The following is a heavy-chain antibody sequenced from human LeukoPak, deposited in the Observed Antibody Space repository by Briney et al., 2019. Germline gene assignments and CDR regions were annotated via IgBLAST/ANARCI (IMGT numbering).Heavy chain of an antibody. CDR2: ISWDGGST. CDR3: AKDIAGFGESREYYFDY. V-gene: IGHV3-43*02. J-gene: IGHJ4*02. D-gene: IGHD3-10*01. Sequence: GGSLRLSCAASGLTFSSYAMNWVRQAPGKGLEWVSLISWDGGSTYYADSVKGRFTISRDNSKNSLYLQMNSLRTEDTALYYCAKDIAGFGESREYYFDYWGQGTLVTVSS. CDR1: GLTFSSYA.